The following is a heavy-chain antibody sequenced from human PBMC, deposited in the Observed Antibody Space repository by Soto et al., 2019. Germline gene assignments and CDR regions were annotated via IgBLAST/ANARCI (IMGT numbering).Heavy chain of an antibody. CDR3: TRRAAVRPAYYAMDX. CDR2: IDPGDSDA. CDR1: GYYFSNYS. V-gene: IGHV5-10-1*01. Sequence: GESLKIYCEGSGYYFSNYSIIWVRQLPGKGLECMGNIDPGDSDANYSKSFQGHVTISADMSITTAYLLWGSLKASDSAIYYCTRRAAVRPAYYAMDXWGQGTTVTVS. D-gene: IGHD6-13*01. J-gene: IGHJ6*02.